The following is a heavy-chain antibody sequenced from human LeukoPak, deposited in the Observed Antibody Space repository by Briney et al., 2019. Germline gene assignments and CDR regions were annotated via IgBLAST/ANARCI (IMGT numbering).Heavy chain of an antibody. CDR2: ISAYNGNT. J-gene: IGHJ5*02. CDR3: ARGTIVVVVAGPFDP. V-gene: IGHV1-18*01. CDR1: GYTFTSYG. Sequence: GASVKVSCKASGYTFTSYGISWVRQAPGQGLEWMGWISAYNGNTNYAQKLQGGVTMTTGASTSTAYMELRSLRSDDTAVYYCARGTIVVVVAGPFDPWGQGTLVTVSS. D-gene: IGHD2-15*01.